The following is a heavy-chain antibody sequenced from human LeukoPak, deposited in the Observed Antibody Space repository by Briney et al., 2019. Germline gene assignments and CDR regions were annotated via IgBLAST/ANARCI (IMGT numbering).Heavy chain of an antibody. CDR1: GFTFSSYA. V-gene: IGHV3-23*01. CDR3: AKSDDSSGYYYGIVY. J-gene: IGHJ4*02. D-gene: IGHD3-22*01. Sequence: GGSLRLSCAASGFTFSSYAMNRVRQAPGKGLEWVSAIGGSGGSTYYADSVKGRFTISRDNSKNTLYLQMNSLRAEDTALYYCAKSDDSSGYYYGIVYWGQGTLVTVSS. CDR2: IGGSGGST.